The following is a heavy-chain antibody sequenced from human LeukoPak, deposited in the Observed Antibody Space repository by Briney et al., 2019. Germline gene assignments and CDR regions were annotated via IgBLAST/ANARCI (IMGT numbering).Heavy chain of an antibody. Sequence: GRSLRLSCAASGFTFTTYWTHWVRQAPGKGLVWVSVISTDGSDTRYTDSVKGRFTMSRDNAKNTVYLQMNSLRVEDTAVYYCATLSQTLPLDYWGQGVQVTVSS. CDR1: GFTFTTYW. V-gene: IGHV3-74*01. D-gene: IGHD3-16*01. J-gene: IGHJ4*02. CDR3: ATLSQTLPLDY. CDR2: ISTDGSDT.